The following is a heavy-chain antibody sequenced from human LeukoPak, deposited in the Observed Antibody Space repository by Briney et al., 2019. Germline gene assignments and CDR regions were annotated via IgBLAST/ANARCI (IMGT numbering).Heavy chain of an antibody. CDR2: MSTNGVAT. J-gene: IGHJ6*03. D-gene: IGHD3-16*01. V-gene: IGHV3-23*01. Sequence: GGSLRLSCAASGFTFSSYAMSWVRQAPGKGLEWVSTMSTNGVATYYVDSVKGRFTISRDNSKNTLYLQMNSLRADDTAVYYCAKSLRGTRSYYYYYMDVWGKGTTVTVSS. CDR1: GFTFSSYA. CDR3: AKSLRGTRSYYYYYMDV.